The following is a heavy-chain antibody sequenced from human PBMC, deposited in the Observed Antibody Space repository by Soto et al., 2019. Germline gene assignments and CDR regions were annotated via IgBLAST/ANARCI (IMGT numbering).Heavy chain of an antibody. CDR1: GGTFSSYA. CDR3: ARGSIAVAGSYYYYGMDV. J-gene: IGHJ6*02. Sequence: GASVKVSCKASGGTFSSYAISWVRQAPGQGLEWKGGIIPIFGTANYAQKFQGRVTITADESTSTAYMELSSLRSEDTAVYYCARGSIAVAGSYYYYGMDVWGQGTTVTVSS. CDR2: IIPIFGTA. D-gene: IGHD6-19*01. V-gene: IGHV1-69*13.